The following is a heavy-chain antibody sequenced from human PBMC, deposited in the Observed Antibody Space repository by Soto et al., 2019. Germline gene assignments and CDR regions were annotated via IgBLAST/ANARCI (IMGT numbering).Heavy chain of an antibody. D-gene: IGHD3-10*01. CDR2: INPNSGGT. V-gene: IGHV1-2*04. CDR1: GYTFTGYY. J-gene: IGHJ6*02. CDR3: GRGLSAVHLWPNDYYFYGMEL. Sequence: QVQLVQSGAEVKKPGASVKVSCKASGYTFTGYYMHWVRQAPGQGLEWMGWINPNSGGTNYAQKFQGWVTMTRDTCLSTAYMGQGSLRSDDTAVYYYGRGLSAVHLWPNDYYFYGMELWGQGTPVTV.